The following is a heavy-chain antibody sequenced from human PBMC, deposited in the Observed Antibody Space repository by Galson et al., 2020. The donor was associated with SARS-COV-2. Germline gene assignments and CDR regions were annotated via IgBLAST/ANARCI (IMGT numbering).Heavy chain of an antibody. Sequence: GESLKISCAASGFTFSSYAMHWVRQAPGKGLEWVAVISYDGSNKYYADSVKGRFTISRDNSKNTLYLQMNSLRAEDTAVYYCARVMSGSYYGGFDYWGQGTLVTVSS. CDR2: ISYDGSNK. D-gene: IGHD1-26*01. V-gene: IGHV3-30-3*01. CDR3: ARVMSGSYYGGFDY. CDR1: GFTFSSYA. J-gene: IGHJ4*02.